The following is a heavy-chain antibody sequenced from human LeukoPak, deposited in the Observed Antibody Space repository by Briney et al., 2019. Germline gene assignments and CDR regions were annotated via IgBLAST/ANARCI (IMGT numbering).Heavy chain of an antibody. D-gene: IGHD3-10*01. Sequence: PSETLSLTSAVYGGSFSGYYWSWIRQPPGKGLEWIVEINHSGSTNYNPSLKRRVTISVDTSKKHLSLKRSAVTAADTAVYYCARRRGTYYYGSGSYYPSYFDYWGQGTLVTVSS. CDR1: GGSFSGYY. CDR2: INHSGST. V-gene: IGHV4-34*01. J-gene: IGHJ4*02. CDR3: ARRRGTYYYGSGSYYPSYFDY.